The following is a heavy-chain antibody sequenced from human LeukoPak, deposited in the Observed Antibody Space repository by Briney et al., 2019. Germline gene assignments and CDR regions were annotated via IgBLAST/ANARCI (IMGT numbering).Heavy chain of an antibody. Sequence: SQTLSLTCAISGDSVSSYSAAWNWIRQSPSRGLEWLGGTYYRSKWYNDYGVSVKSRITVNPDTSNNQFSLQLNSVTPEDTAVYYCARAGGSSWTGNYFDSWGQGTLVTVSS. CDR2: TYYRSKWYN. CDR3: ARAGGSSWTGNYFDS. D-gene: IGHD6-13*01. CDR1: GDSVSSYSAA. V-gene: IGHV6-1*01. J-gene: IGHJ5*01.